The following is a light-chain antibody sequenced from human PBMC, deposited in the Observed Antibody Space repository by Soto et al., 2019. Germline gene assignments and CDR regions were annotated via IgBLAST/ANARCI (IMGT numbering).Light chain of an antibody. J-gene: IGKJ4*01. V-gene: IGKV3D-20*02. CDR3: QQRNYPLT. CDR2: GIS. CDR1: QSVTSNY. Sequence: EVVMTQSPATLSVSPGEGATLSCRASQSVTSNYLAWYQQKPGKAPRLLIHGISNRATGVPDRFSGSGSGTDFTLTISRLEPEDFAVYYCQQRNYPLTFGGGTKVDIK.